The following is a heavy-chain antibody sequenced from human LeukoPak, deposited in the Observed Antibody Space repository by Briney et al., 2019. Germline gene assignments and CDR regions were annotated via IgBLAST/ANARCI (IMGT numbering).Heavy chain of an antibody. CDR1: GFTFSCYG. D-gene: IGHD4-17*01. J-gene: IGHJ4*02. V-gene: IGHV3-33*01. CDR2: IWYDGSNK. Sequence: GGSLRLSCAASGFTFSCYGMHWVRQAPGKGLEWVAVIWYDGSNKYYADSVKGRFTISRGNSKNTLYLQTNSLRAEDTAVYYCARDGTTVTFFDYWGQGTLVTVSS. CDR3: ARDGTTVTFFDY.